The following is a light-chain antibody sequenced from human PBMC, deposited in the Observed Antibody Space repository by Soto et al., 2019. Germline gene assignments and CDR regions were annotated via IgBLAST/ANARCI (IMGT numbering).Light chain of an antibody. CDR2: KSS. CDR1: QSVSIW. V-gene: IGKV1-5*03. CDR3: QQYNSYPWT. Sequence: DIQMTQSPSTLSASEGDRVTISCRASQSVSIWLAWYQQKPGRAPKLLIYKSSILESGVPSRFSGSGSGTEFTLTISTLQPDDFATYYCQQYNSYPWTFGQGTKV. J-gene: IGKJ1*01.